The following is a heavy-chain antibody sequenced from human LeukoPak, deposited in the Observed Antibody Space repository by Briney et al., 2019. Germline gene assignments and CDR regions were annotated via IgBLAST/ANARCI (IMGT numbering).Heavy chain of an antibody. CDR2: FDPEDGET. CDR1: GYTLTELS. Sequence: ASVKVSCKVSGYTLTELSMHWVRQAPGKGLEWRGGFDPEDGETIYAQKFQGRVTMTEDTSTDTAYMELSSLRSDDTAVYYCARDLSLIAAAGRYNWFDPWGQGTLVTVSS. J-gene: IGHJ5*02. V-gene: IGHV1-24*01. D-gene: IGHD6-13*01. CDR3: ARDLSLIAAAGRYNWFDP.